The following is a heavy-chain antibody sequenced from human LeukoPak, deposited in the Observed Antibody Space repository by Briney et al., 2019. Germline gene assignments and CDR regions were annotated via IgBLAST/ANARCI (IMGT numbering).Heavy chain of an antibody. CDR1: GFTFSSFA. CDR3: ARSREGRKAYYFDY. J-gene: IGHJ4*02. CDR2: ISYDGGIK. Sequence: GGSLRLSCAASGFTFSSFAMHWVRQAPGKGLEWVAVISYDGGIKYYADSVKGRFTISRDNPKNMLFLELNSLRAEDTAVFYCARSREGRKAYYFDYWGQGTLVTVSS. V-gene: IGHV3-30*04.